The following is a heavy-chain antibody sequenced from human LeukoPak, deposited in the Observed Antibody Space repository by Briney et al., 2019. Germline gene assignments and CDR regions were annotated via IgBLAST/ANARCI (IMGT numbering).Heavy chain of an antibody. CDR3: ARVRRLYDYVWGSYLGDAFDI. CDR1: GSSVSSGDYY. D-gene: IGHD3-16*01. V-gene: IGHV4-30-4*01. CDR2: IYYSGST. Sequence: NPSETLSLTCTVSGSSVSSGDYYWSWIRQPPGKGLEWIGYIYYSGSTYYNPSLKSRVTISVDTSKNQFSLKLSSVTAADTAVYYCARVRRLYDYVWGSYLGDAFDIWGQGTMVTVSS. J-gene: IGHJ3*02.